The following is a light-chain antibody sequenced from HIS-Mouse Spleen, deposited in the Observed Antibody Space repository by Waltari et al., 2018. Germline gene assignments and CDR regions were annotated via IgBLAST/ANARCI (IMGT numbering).Light chain of an antibody. V-gene: IGLV3-10*01. CDR2: EDS. CDR1: ALPKKY. J-gene: IGLJ2*01. Sequence: SYELTQPPSVSEPPGQPARITCSGDALPKKYAYWYQQKSGQAPVLVIYEDSKRPSGIPERFSGSSSGTMATLTISGAQVEDEADYYCYSTDSSGNHRVFGGGTKLTVL. CDR3: YSTDSSGNHRV.